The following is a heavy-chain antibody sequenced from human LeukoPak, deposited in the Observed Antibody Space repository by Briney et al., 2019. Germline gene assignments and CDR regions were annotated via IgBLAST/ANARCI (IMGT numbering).Heavy chain of an antibody. CDR2: INPNSGGT. Sequence: ASVKVSCKASGYTFTGYYMHWVRQAPGQGLEWMGWINPNSGGTNYALKFQGRVTMTRDTSISTAYMELSRLRSDDTAVYYCARDFYGDYERSDAFDIWGQGTMVTVSS. V-gene: IGHV1-2*02. CDR1: GYTFTGYY. CDR3: ARDFYGDYERSDAFDI. J-gene: IGHJ3*02. D-gene: IGHD4-17*01.